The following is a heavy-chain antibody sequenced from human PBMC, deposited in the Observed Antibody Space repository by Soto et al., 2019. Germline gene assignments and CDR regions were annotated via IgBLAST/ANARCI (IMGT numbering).Heavy chain of an antibody. V-gene: IGHV1-3*01. Sequence: ASVNVSCKAYGYTFTSYAMHWVRQAPGQRLEWMGWINAGNGNTKYSQKFQGRVTITRDTSASTAYMELSSLRSEDTAVYYCARDLAFGLSDYWGQGTLVTVSS. D-gene: IGHD3-10*01. J-gene: IGHJ4*02. CDR1: GYTFTSYA. CDR2: INAGNGNT. CDR3: ARDLAFGLSDY.